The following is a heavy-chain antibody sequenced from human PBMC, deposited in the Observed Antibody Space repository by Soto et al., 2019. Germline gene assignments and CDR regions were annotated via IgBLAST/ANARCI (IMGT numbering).Heavy chain of an antibody. Sequence: QVQLVQAGAEVKKPGASVKVSCKASGYTFSDYAITWVRQAPGQGLEWMGWISAYNGNTKYAQKFQGRVTMTTDTSTNTAHMALRSLGSDDTAVYYCARAGPSSTVYALILHWFDPWGQGTLVTVSS. CDR3: ARAGPSSTVYALILHWFDP. D-gene: IGHD2-8*01. CDR2: ISAYNGNT. CDR1: GYTFSDYA. V-gene: IGHV1-18*04. J-gene: IGHJ5*02.